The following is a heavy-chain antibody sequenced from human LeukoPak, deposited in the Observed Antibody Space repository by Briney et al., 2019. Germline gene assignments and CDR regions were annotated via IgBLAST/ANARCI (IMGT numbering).Heavy chain of an antibody. J-gene: IGHJ4*02. CDR2: ISGSGGST. D-gene: IGHD3-10*01. CDR3: AKDFLYGSGSYTVY. CDR1: GFTFSSYA. Sequence: PGGSLRLSCAASGFTFSSYAMSWVRQAPGKGLEWVSAISGSGGSTYYADSVKGRFTISRDNSKNTLYLQMNSLRAEDTAVYYCAKDFLYGSGSYTVYWGQGTLVTVSS. V-gene: IGHV3-23*01.